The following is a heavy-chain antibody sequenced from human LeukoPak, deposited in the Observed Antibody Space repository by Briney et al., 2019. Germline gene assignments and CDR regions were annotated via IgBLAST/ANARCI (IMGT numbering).Heavy chain of an antibody. CDR3: ARPFIETPSLGALDY. CDR1: GYTFTDYY. Sequence: ASVNVSCKASGYTFTDYYMHWVRQAPGQGLEWMGGINPDSGGTNYAQNFQGRVTMTRDTSISTAYMELSRLRSDDTAVYYCARPFIETPSLGALDYWGQGTLVTVSS. J-gene: IGHJ4*02. V-gene: IGHV1-2*02. CDR2: INPDSGGT. D-gene: IGHD4-23*01.